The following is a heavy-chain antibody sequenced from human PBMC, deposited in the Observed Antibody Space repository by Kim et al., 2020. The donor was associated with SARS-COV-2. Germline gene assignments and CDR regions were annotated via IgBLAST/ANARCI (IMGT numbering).Heavy chain of an antibody. CDR3: ARGAPYTAYYYYYYMDV. CDR1: GGSFSGYY. V-gene: IGHV4-34*01. J-gene: IGHJ6*03. CDR2: INHSGST. Sequence: SETLSLTCAVYGGSFSGYYWSWIRQPPGKGLEWIGEINHSGSTNYNPSLKSRVTISVDTSKNQFSLKLSSVTAADTAVYYCARGAPYTAYYYYYYMDVWG. D-gene: IGHD5-18*01.